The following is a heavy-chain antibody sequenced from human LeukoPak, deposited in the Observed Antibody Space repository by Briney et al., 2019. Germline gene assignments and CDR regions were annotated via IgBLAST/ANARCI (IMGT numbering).Heavy chain of an antibody. V-gene: IGHV4-39*01. D-gene: IGHD6-19*01. Sequence: PSETLSLTCTVSGGSISSNIYYWAWIRQPPGKRLEWIGSIYYSGGTYYNPSLHSRVTVSVDTSKNQFSLKLSSVTAADTAVYYCARGARGSGWPYYFDYWGQGTLVTVSS. CDR3: ARGARGSGWPYYFDY. CDR2: IYYSGGT. J-gene: IGHJ4*02. CDR1: GGSISSNIYY.